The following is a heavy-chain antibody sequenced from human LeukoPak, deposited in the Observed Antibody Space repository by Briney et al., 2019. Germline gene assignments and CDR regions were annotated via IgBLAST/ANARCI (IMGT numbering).Heavy chain of an antibody. CDR1: GFTFTDHS. J-gene: IGHJ4*02. D-gene: IGHD3-3*01. CDR2: VKADGSDK. CDR3: ARDWRDEDTPLFM. Sequence: GGSLRLSCTASGFTFTDHSMSWVRQPPGKGLEWVAMVKADGSDKYYVDSVKGRFTLSRDNSKTSVYLQLNSLKAEDTAVCYCARDWRDEDTPLFMWGQGTLVTVSS. V-gene: IGHV3-7*01.